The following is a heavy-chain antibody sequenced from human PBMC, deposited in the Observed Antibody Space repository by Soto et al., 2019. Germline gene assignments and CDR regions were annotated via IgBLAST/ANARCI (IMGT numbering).Heavy chain of an antibody. V-gene: IGHV1-69*11. J-gene: IGHJ6*02. D-gene: IGHD6-6*01. Sequence: SVKVSCKASGGTFNTYAFGWLRQAPGQGLEWMGSIIPFIGAPKYAQKFKGRVTISADESTTTAYMELNSLRSEDTAVYFCARGGDSSSSRAFYSYGLDVWGHGTSVTVSS. CDR1: GGTFNTYA. CDR3: ARGGDSSSSRAFYSYGLDV. CDR2: IIPFIGAP.